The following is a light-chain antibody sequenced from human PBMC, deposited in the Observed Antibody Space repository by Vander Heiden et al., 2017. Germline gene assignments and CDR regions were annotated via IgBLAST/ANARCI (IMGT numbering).Light chain of an antibody. V-gene: IGKV4-1*01. J-gene: IGKJ4*01. CDR2: WAS. CDR1: QSVLYSSINKNY. Sequence: DIVMTQSPDPLAVSLGERATINCKSSQSVLYSSINKNYLAWYQQKPGQPPKLLIYWASTRESGVPDRFSGSGSGTDFTLTISSLQAEDVAVYYCQQYYSTPLTFGGGTKVEIK. CDR3: QQYYSTPLT.